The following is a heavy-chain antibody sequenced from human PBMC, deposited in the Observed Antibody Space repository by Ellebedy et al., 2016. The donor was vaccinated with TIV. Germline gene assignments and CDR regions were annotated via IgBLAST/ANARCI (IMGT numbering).Heavy chain of an antibody. CDR1: GFTFDDYG. CDR2: INWNGDST. CDR3: ARVPIGAGGRYYYYGMDV. Sequence: GESLKISCAVSGFTFDDYGMSWVRQAPGKGLEWVSGINWNGDSTDYADSVKGRFTISRDNAKNSLHLQMNSLRADDTALYHCARVPIGAGGRYYYYGMDVWGQGTTVTVSS. D-gene: IGHD6-13*01. V-gene: IGHV3-20*01. J-gene: IGHJ6*02.